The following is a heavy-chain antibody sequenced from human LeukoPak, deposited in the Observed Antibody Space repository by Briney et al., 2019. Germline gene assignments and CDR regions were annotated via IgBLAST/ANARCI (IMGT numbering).Heavy chain of an antibody. J-gene: IGHJ6*03. CDR1: GFTFDKYF. D-gene: IGHD6-13*01. CDR3: AKGSSESWYYYYMDV. Sequence: GGSLRLSCATSGFTFDKYFIHWVRQAPGKGLEWVSAISGSGLSTYYADSVKGRFTISRDNSKNTLYLQMNSLRAEDTALYYCAKGSSESWYYYYMDVWGKGTTVTVSS. CDR2: ISGSGLST. V-gene: IGHV3-23*01.